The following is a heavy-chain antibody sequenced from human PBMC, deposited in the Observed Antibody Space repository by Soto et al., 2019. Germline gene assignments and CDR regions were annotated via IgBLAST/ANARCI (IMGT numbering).Heavy chain of an antibody. CDR1: LLSLSNGRLG. CDR2: IFSNDDK. V-gene: IGHV2-26*01. Sequence: XGPTLMNPTETLSLTCTVSLLSLSNGRLGVSWIRQPPGKALEWLAHIFSNDDKSYSTSLKSRLTISKDISRSQVVLTMTNMDPVDSATYYCALIKDCSRTDCYLASLEHWGQGTLVTVSS. D-gene: IGHD2-2*01. CDR3: ALIKDCSRTDCYLASLEH. J-gene: IGHJ4*02.